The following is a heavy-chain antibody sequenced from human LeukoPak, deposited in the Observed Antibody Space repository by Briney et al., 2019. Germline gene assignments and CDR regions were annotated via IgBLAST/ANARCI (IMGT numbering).Heavy chain of an antibody. CDR2: IRHDGSNK. CDR3: AKDFTIFGAAGWAFDI. CDR1: GFTFSSSG. J-gene: IGHJ3*02. V-gene: IGHV3-30*02. Sequence: GGSLRLSCAASGFTFSSSGMHWVRQAPGKGREWVAFIRHDGSNKNYADSVKVRFTISRDNSKNTLYLQMDSLRAEDTAVYSCAKDFTIFGAAGWAFDIWGQGTMVTVSS. D-gene: IGHD3-3*01.